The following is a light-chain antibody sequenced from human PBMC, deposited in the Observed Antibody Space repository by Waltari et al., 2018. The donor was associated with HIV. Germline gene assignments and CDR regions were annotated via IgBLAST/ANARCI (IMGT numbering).Light chain of an antibody. J-gene: IGLJ2*01. CDR2: RDI. Sequence: QSVLTQPPSVSGTPGQRVTISCSGSTSNIGSNYVYWYQQLPETAPKLLIYRDIRRPPGVPDGFPAPSPGTPASLAINGLRSGEGANNNGAAWEDPLVGQGVLGEGTRLTV. CDR1: TSNIGSNY. V-gene: IGLV1-47*01. CDR3: AAWEDPLVGQGV.